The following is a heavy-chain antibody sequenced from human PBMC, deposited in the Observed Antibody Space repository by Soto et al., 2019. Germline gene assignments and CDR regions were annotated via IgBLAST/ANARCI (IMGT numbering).Heavy chain of an antibody. CDR3: ARPPAIAAAGFPTPAEYFQH. J-gene: IGHJ1*01. V-gene: IGHV4-39*01. D-gene: IGHD6-13*01. CDR2: IYYSWST. CDR1: GGSISSSSYY. Sequence: QLQLQESGPGLVKPSETLSLTCTVSGGSISSSSYYWGWIRQPPGKGLEWFGGIYYSWSTYYNPSHKSRVTISVDTSKNQLSLKLSSVTAADTAVYYCARPPAIAAAGFPTPAEYFQHWGQGTLVTVSS.